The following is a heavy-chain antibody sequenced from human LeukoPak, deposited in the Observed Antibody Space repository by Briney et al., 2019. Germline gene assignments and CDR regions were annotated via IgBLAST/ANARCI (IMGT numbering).Heavy chain of an antibody. CDR2: INSDGSST. CDR1: GFTFSSYW. V-gene: IGHV3-74*01. J-gene: IGHJ4*02. D-gene: IGHD6-6*01. Sequence: GGSLRLSCAASGFTFSSYWMHWVRQAPGKGGVWVSRINSDGSSTSYADSVKGRFTISRDNAKNPLSLQMNSLRAEDTAVYYCARSRGHRQLVSNFDYWGQGTLVTVSS. CDR3: ARSRGHRQLVSNFDY.